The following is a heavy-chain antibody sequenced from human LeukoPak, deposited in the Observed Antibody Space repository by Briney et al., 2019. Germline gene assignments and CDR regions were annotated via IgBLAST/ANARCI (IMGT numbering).Heavy chain of an antibody. V-gene: IGHV1-2*02. CDR2: INPNSGGT. CDR1: GYTFTGYY. J-gene: IGHJ4*02. D-gene: IGHD3-22*01. Sequence: VASVKVSCKASGYTFTGYYMHWVRQAPGQGLEWMGWINPNSGGTNYAQKFQGRVTMTRDTSISTAYMELSRLRSDDTAVYYCARDHYDSSGYYHGIDYWGQGTLVTVSS. CDR3: ARDHYDSSGYYHGIDY.